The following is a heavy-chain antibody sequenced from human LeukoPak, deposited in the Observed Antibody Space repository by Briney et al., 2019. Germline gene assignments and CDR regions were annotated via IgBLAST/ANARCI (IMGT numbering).Heavy chain of an antibody. CDR1: GFTFSSYA. D-gene: IGHD6-19*01. CDR2: ISGSGGNT. V-gene: IGHV3-23*01. J-gene: IGHJ5*02. Sequence: GGSLRLSCAASGFTFSSYAMSWVRQAPGKGLEWVSVISGSGGNTYYADSVKGRFTISRDNSKNTLYLQLNSLTAEDTAVYYCATKQWLVRGWFDPWGQGTLVTVSS. CDR3: ATKQWLVRGWFDP.